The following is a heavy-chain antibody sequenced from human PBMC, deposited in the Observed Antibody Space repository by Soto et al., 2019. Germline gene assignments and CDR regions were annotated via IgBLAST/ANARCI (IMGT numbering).Heavy chain of an antibody. Sequence: QVQLVQSGAEEKKPGASVKVSCKASGYTFTSYAMHWVRQAPGQRLEWMGWINAGNGNTKYSQKFQGRVTITRDTSASTASMELSSLRSEDTAVYYCARESIVLVPAATHWYFDLWGRGTLVTVSS. CDR2: INAGNGNT. D-gene: IGHD2-2*01. J-gene: IGHJ2*01. V-gene: IGHV1-3*05. CDR1: GYTFTSYA. CDR3: ARESIVLVPAATHWYFDL.